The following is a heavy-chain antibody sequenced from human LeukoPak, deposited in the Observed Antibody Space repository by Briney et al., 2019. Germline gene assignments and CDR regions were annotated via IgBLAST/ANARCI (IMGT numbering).Heavy chain of an antibody. D-gene: IGHD2-2*01. J-gene: IGHJ6*02. CDR1: GFTVSSNY. CDR3: ARYCSSTSCHPDVFVRYGMDV. V-gene: IGHV3-66*01. Sequence: PGGSLRLSRAASGFTVSSNYMSWVRQAPGKGLEWVSVIYSGGSTYYADSVKGRFTISRDNSKNTLYLQMNSLRAEDTAVYYCARYCSSTSCHPDVFVRYGMDVWGQGTTVTVSS. CDR2: IYSGGST.